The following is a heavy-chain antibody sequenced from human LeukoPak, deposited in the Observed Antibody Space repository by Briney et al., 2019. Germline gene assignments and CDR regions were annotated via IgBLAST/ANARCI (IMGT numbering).Heavy chain of an antibody. Sequence: SETLSLTRTVSVGPLSRRRCYWGWVREPPGKGLERIGSIYYSGSPNYNPYLKRRGIISVDTANNQFFLKLSSAIAAAAATYYCWGLSSGRNYYFDYWGQGTLVTVSS. D-gene: IGHD1-26*01. CDR1: VGPLSRRRCY. V-gene: IGHV4-39*01. CDR2: IYYSGSP. J-gene: IGHJ4*02. CDR3: WGLSSGRNYYFDY.